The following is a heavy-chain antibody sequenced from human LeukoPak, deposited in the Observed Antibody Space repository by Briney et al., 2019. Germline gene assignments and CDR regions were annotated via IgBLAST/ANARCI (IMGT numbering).Heavy chain of an antibody. D-gene: IGHD2-15*01. V-gene: IGHV3-9*01. CDR3: AKGVGYCSDSPCYSPDS. Sequence: PGRSLRLSCATSGFYFADYAMHWVRQAPGKGLEWVAALNFNSLNIAYADSVKGRFTISRDNAKNSLYLQMNSLRPEDTALYFCAKGVGYCSDSPCYSPDSWGQGTLVTVSS. CDR1: GFYFADYA. CDR2: LNFNSLNI. J-gene: IGHJ5*01.